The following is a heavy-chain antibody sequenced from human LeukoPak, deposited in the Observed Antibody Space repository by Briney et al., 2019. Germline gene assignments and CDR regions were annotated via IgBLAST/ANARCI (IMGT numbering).Heavy chain of an antibody. CDR2: MYNSGNT. Sequence: PSQTLSLTCAVSGGSISSGGYSWSWIRQPPGKGLEWIAYMYNSGNTYYNPSLKSRVTISVDRSKNQFSLKLSSVTAADTAVYYCARGSCSGGTCYLFGPWGQGTLVTVSS. CDR1: GGSISSGGYS. D-gene: IGHD2-15*01. CDR3: ARGSCSGGTCYLFGP. J-gene: IGHJ5*02. V-gene: IGHV4-30-2*01.